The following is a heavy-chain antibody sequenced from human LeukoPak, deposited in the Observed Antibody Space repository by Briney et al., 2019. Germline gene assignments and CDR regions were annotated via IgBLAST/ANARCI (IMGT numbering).Heavy chain of an antibody. CDR2: ISSSSYT. Sequence: GGSLRLSCAASGFTFSDYYMSWIRQAPGKGLEWVSYISSSSYTNYADSVKGRFTISRDNAKNSLYLQMNSLRAEDTAVYYCARSGYCSSTSCYRWFDPWGQGTLVTVSS. V-gene: IGHV3-11*06. CDR3: ARSGYCSSTSCYRWFDP. CDR1: GFTFSDYY. D-gene: IGHD2-2*01. J-gene: IGHJ5*02.